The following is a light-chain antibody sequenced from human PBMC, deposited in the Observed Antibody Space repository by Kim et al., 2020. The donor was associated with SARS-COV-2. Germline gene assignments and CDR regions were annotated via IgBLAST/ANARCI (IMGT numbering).Light chain of an antibody. CDR1: TSNIGTNY. CDR3: AAWDDSLSGPV. J-gene: IGLJ3*02. Sequence: GQRVTISCSGSTSNIGTNYVYGYQQLPGTAPKLLIYRNDERPSGVPDRFSGSKSGTSASLAISGLRSEDEADYHCAAWDDSLSGPVFGGGTKLTVL. CDR2: RND. V-gene: IGLV1-47*01.